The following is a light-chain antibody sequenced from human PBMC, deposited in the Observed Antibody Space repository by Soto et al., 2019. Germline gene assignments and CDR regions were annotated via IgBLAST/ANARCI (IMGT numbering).Light chain of an antibody. CDR2: DAS. CDR1: QSISSW. V-gene: IGKV1-5*01. CDR3: QQYNNWIT. J-gene: IGKJ5*01. Sequence: DIQMTQSPSTLSASVGDRVTITCRASQSISSWLAWYQQKPGKAPKLLIYDASSLESGVPSRFRGSGSGTEFTLTISSLQSEDFAVYYCQQYNNWITFGQGTRLEIK.